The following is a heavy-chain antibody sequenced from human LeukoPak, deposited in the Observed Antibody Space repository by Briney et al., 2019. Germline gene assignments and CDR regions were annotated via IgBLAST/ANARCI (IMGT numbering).Heavy chain of an antibody. Sequence: AASVKVSCKTSGYTFTASYIYWVRQAPGQGLEWMGRINPNSGDTDYAQKFQGRVTMTRDTSISTAYMELSRLRSDDTAVYYCARDYGTGRLGYWGQGTLVTVSS. D-gene: IGHD4-17*01. CDR1: GYTFTASY. CDR3: ARDYGTGRLGY. CDR2: INPNSGDT. J-gene: IGHJ4*02. V-gene: IGHV1-2*02.